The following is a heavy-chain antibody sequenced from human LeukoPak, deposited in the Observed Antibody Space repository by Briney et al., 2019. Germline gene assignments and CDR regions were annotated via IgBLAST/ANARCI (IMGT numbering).Heavy chain of an antibody. CDR3: ARDFLFCSGGSCAVGAVDY. V-gene: IGHV3-30*03. D-gene: IGHD2-15*01. J-gene: IGHJ4*02. CDR2: LSYDGDNK. Sequence: GGSLRLSCAASGFSFSYYAMHWVRQAPGKGLELVAVLSYDGDNKYYADSVKGRFTISRDNSKNTVFLQLASLRDEDTAMYYCARDFLFCSGGSCAVGAVDYWGQGTLVTVSS. CDR1: GFSFSYYA.